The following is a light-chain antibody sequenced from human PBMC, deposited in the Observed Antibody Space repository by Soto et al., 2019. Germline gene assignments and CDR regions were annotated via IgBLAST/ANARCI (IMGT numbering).Light chain of an antibody. CDR1: QRVSSY. J-gene: IGKJ2*01. CDR3: QQRSNWPAYT. Sequence: EIVLTQSPATLSLSPGERATLSCRASQRVSSYLAWYQQKPGQAPRLLIYDASNRATGIPARFSGSGSGTDFTLTISSLETEDFAVYYCQQRSNWPAYTFGQGTKLEIK. CDR2: DAS. V-gene: IGKV3-11*01.